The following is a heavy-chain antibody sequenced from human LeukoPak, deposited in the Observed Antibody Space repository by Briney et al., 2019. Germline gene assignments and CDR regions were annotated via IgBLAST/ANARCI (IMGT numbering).Heavy chain of an antibody. CDR3: AMIGYCSGGSCYDY. CDR1: GFTFSSYA. V-gene: IGHV3-30-3*01. D-gene: IGHD2-15*01. J-gene: IGHJ4*02. CDR2: ISYDGSNK. Sequence: GRSLSLSSAASGFTFSSYAMHWVRQAPGKGLEWVVVISYDGSNKYYADSVKGRFTISRDNSKNTLYLQMNSLRAEDTAVYYCAMIGYCSGGSCYDYWGQGTLVTVSS.